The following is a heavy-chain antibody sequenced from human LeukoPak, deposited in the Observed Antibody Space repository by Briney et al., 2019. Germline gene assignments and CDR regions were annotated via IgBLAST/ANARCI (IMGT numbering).Heavy chain of an antibody. V-gene: IGHV1-2*02. CDR1: GYTFTGYY. CDR3: ARAAGPRNGFWITMIVVAHDAFDI. D-gene: IGHD3-22*01. CDR2: INHNSGGT. Sequence: GASVTVSCTASGYTFTGYYMHWVRQAPGQGLEGMGWINHNSGGTNYAQRFQGRVTMTRDTSISTAYMELSRLRSDDTAVYYCARAAGPRNGFWITMIVVAHDAFDIWGQGTMVTVSS. J-gene: IGHJ3*02.